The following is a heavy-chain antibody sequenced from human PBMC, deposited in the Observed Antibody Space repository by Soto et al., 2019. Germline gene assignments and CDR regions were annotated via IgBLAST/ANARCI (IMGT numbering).Heavy chain of an antibody. CDR2: IYYSGST. Sequence: QVQLQESGPGLVKPSETLSLTCTVSGGSINNHYWSWIRQPPGQGLERIGYIYYSGSTNYNPSLKSRVTMSVDTSKNQFSLKLSSLTAADTAIYYCARANWFFDYWGQGTLVTVSS. V-gene: IGHV4-59*11. D-gene: IGHD7-27*01. CDR1: GGSINNHY. CDR3: ARANWFFDY. J-gene: IGHJ4*02.